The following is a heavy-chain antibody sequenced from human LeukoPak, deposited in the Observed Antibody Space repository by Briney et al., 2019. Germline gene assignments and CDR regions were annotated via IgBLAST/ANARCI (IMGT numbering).Heavy chain of an antibody. D-gene: IGHD6-13*01. CDR1: GGSISSXGYY. Sequence: SETLSLTCTVSGGSISSXGYYWSXIRQHPGXGLEWIGYIYYSGSTYYKPSLNSRVTISVDTSKNQFSLKLSSVTAADTAVYYCATAAGRRAFDIWGQGTMVTVSS. V-gene: IGHV4-31*03. CDR2: IYYSGST. CDR3: ATAAGRRAFDI. J-gene: IGHJ3*02.